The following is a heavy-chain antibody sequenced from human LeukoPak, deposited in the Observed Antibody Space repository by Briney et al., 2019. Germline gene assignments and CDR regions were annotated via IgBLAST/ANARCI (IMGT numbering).Heavy chain of an antibody. D-gene: IGHD3-22*01. J-gene: IGHJ5*02. CDR2: IYYTGST. CDR3: ARDPGALITMTINNWFDP. V-gene: IGHV4-39*07. CDR1: GGSISSISYY. Sequence: SETLSLTCTVSGGSISSISYYWGWIRQTPGKGLEWIGSIYYTGSTYSNPSLRSRVTISIDTSKNQFSLNLSSVTAADTAVYYCARDPGALITMTINNWFDPWGQGTLVTVSS.